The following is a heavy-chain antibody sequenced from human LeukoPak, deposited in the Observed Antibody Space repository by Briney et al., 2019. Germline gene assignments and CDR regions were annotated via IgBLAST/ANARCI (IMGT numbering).Heavy chain of an antibody. CDR1: GYTFTSYY. CDR2: INPSGGST. CDR3: ARDHTPACFDY. Sequence: ASVKVSCKASGYTFTSYYMHWVRQAPGQGLEWMGIINPSGGSTSYAQKFQGRVTMTRDTSTSTVYMELSSLRAEDTAVYYCARDHTPACFDYWGQGTLVTVSS. V-gene: IGHV1-46*01. J-gene: IGHJ4*02. D-gene: IGHD2-15*01.